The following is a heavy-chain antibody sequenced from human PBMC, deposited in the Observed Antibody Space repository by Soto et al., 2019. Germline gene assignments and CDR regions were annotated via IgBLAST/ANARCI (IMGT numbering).Heavy chain of an antibody. V-gene: IGHV1-46*01. CDR3: ATRDPGHY. Sequence: GXSGKVSCKASGYTFTTYSMHWVRQAPGQGLGWMGIISPDGGRTSYAQPFQGRVTMTRDTSTSTVYMARSSLRSENTAVYYCATRDPGHYWGQGTLVTGSS. CDR2: ISPDGGRT. CDR1: GYTFTTYS. J-gene: IGHJ4*02.